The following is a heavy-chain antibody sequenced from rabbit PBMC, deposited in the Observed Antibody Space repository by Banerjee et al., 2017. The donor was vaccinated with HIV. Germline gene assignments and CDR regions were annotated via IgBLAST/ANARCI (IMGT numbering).Heavy chain of an antibody. V-gene: IGHV1S7*01. Sequence: QLVESGGGLVQPGGSLKLSCKASGFDFSTYSMSWVRQAPGKGLEWIGYIVPIFGVTYYANWVNGRFTISSHNAQNTLYLQLNSLTAADTATYFCARNYVNVFDPWGPGTLVTVS. CDR2: IVPIFGVT. J-gene: IGHJ2*01. D-gene: IGHD1-1*01. CDR1: GFDFSTYS. CDR3: ARNYVNVFDP.